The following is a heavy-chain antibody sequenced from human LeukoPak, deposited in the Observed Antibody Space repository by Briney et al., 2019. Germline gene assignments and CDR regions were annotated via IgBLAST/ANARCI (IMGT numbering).Heavy chain of an antibody. J-gene: IGHJ6*03. CDR2: ISSSSSYI. Sequence: GGSLRLSCAGSGFTFSRYSMNWFRQAPGKGQERVSSISSSSSYIFYADSVKGRFTISRDNDNNSLYLQMSSLRAEDTAVYYCARDAQWLVPEGYYFYMDVWGKGTTVTVSS. D-gene: IGHD6-19*01. CDR3: ARDAQWLVPEGYYFYMDV. CDR1: GFTFSRYS. V-gene: IGHV3-21*01.